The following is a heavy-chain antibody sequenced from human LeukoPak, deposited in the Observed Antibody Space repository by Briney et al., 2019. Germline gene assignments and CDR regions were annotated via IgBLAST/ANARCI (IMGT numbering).Heavy chain of an antibody. CDR1: GFTFSSYA. V-gene: IGHV3-30-3*01. CDR2: ISYDGSNK. Sequence: PGGSLRLSCAASGFTFSSYAMHWVRQAPGKGLEWVAVISYDGSNKYYADSVKGRFTISRDNSKNTLYLQMNSLRAEDTAVYYCARYYNDYTFDYWGQGTLVTVSS. D-gene: IGHD4-11*01. CDR3: ARYYNDYTFDY. J-gene: IGHJ4*02.